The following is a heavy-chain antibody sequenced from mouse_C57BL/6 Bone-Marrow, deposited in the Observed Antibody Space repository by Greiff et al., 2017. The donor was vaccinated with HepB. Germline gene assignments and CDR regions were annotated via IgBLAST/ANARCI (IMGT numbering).Heavy chain of an antibody. J-gene: IGHJ2*01. CDR3: ARRDGYYFDY. CDR2: IYPGDGDT. D-gene: IGHD2-3*01. CDR1: GYAFSSSW. Sequence: VKLMESGPELVKPGASVKISCKASGYAFSSSWMNWVKQRPGKGLEWIGRIYPGDGDTNYNGKFKGKATLTADKSSSTAYMQLSSLTSEDSAVYFCARRDGYYFDYWGQGTTLTGSS. V-gene: IGHV1-82*01.